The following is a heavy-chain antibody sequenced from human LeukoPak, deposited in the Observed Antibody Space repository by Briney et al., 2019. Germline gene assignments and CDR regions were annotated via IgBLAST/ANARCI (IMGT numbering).Heavy chain of an antibody. J-gene: IGHJ4*02. CDR1: GFSLSTSGVG. V-gene: IGHV2-5*02. Sequence: SGPTLVKPTQTLALTCTFSGFSLSTSGVGVGWIRQPPGKALEWLALIYWDDDKRYSPSLKSRLTITKNTSKNQVVLTMTNMDPVDTATYYCALTTYYYDSSGYRDYWGQGTLVTVSS. D-gene: IGHD3-22*01. CDR2: IYWDDDK. CDR3: ALTTYYYDSSGYRDY.